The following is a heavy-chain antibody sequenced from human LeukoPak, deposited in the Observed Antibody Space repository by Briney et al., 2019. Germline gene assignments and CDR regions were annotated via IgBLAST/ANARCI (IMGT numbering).Heavy chain of an antibody. J-gene: IGHJ4*02. CDR3: AREFRSSGFDY. CDR2: IYYSGST. D-gene: IGHD6-6*01. CDR1: GGSISSSSYY. Sequence: SETLSLTCTVSGGSISSSSYYWGWIRQSPGKGLEWIGSIYYSGSTYYNPSLKSRVTISVDTSKNQFSLKLSSVTAADTAVYYCAREFRSSGFDYWGQGTLVTVSS. V-gene: IGHV4-39*02.